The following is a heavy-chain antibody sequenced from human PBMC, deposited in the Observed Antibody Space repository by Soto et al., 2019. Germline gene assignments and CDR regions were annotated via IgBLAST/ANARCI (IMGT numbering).Heavy chain of an antibody. J-gene: IGHJ4*02. CDR1: GFTFSSYS. Sequence: PGGSLRLSCAASGFTFSSYSMNWVRQAPGKGLEWVSSISSSSSYIYYADSVKGRFTISRDNAKNSLYLQMNSLRAEDTAVYYCARVEGGDQYFDYWGQGTLVTVS. V-gene: IGHV3-21*01. D-gene: IGHD4-17*01. CDR3: ARVEGGDQYFDY. CDR2: ISSSSSYI.